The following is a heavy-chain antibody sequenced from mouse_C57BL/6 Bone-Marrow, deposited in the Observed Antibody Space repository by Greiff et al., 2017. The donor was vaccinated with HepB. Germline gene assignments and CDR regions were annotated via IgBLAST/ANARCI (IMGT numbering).Heavy chain of an antibody. J-gene: IGHJ3*01. Sequence: EVKLMESGGDLVKPGGSLKLSCAASGFTFSSYGMSWVRQTPDKRLEWVATISSGGSYTYYPDSVKGRFTISRDNAKTTLYLQMSSLKSEDTAMYYCATTRGTAYWGQGTLVTVSA. V-gene: IGHV5-6*01. CDR3: ATTRGTAY. D-gene: IGHD1-3*01. CDR2: ISSGGSYT. CDR1: GFTFSSYG.